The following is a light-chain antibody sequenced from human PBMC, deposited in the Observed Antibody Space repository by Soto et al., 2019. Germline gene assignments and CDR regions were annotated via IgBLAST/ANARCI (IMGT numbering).Light chain of an antibody. V-gene: IGKV1-39*01. CDR3: QQSHSSPYT. CDR2: AAS. Sequence: DLQMTQSPSSLSASVGDRVTITCRASQTISNYLNWYQQKPGKAPKLLIYAASSLQSGVPSRFSGSGSGTDFTLTISSLQPEDSANYYCQQSHSSPYTFGQGTKLETK. CDR1: QTISNY. J-gene: IGKJ2*01.